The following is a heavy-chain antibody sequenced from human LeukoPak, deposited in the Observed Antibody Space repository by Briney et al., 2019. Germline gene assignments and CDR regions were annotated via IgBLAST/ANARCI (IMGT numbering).Heavy chain of an antibody. CDR3: ARAPTDFTMVRGVVYYFDY. Sequence: SETLSLTCTVSGGSISCSSYYWGWIRQPPGKGLEWIGSIYYSGSTYYNPSLKSRVTISVDTSKNQFSLKLSSVTAADTAVYYCARAPTDFTMVRGVVYYFDYWGQGTLVTVSS. V-gene: IGHV4-39*07. J-gene: IGHJ4*02. CDR1: GGSISCSSYY. CDR2: IYYSGST. D-gene: IGHD3-10*01.